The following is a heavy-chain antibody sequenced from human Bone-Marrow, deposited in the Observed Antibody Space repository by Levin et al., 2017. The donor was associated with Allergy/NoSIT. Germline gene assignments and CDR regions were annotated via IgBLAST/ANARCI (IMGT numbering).Heavy chain of an antibody. CDR1: GFRFSSYS. Sequence: GGSLRLSCAASGFRFSSYSMSWVRHAPGKGLEWVSAITASGIYTNYADSMKGRFTISRDNSKNMLSLQMDSLTADDTAIYYCAKRSASESGYFDLWGRGTLVTVSS. V-gene: IGHV3-23*01. J-gene: IGHJ2*01. CDR2: ITASGIYT. D-gene: IGHD1-26*01. CDR3: AKRSASESGYFDL.